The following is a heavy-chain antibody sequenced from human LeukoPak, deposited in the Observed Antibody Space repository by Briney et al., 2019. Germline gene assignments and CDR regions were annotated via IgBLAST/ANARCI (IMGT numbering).Heavy chain of an antibody. CDR3: AREKLGVGTAFDY. CDR2: ISWNSGNI. Sequence: GGSLRLSCAASGFTFDDYGMHWVRQAPGKGLEWVSGISWNSGNIDYADSVKGRFTISRDNAKNSLYLQMNSLRAEDTAVYYCAREKLGVGTAFDYWGQGTLVTVSS. V-gene: IGHV3-9*01. D-gene: IGHD1/OR15-1a*01. J-gene: IGHJ4*02. CDR1: GFTFDDYG.